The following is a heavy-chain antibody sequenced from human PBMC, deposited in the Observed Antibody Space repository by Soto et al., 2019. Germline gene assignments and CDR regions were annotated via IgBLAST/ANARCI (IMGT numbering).Heavy chain of an antibody. CDR1: GYTFTSYG. D-gene: IGHD3-22*01. J-gene: IGHJ6*02. CDR2: ISAYNGNT. V-gene: IGHV1-18*01. CDR3: ARDLGYYDSSGYYYYGMDV. Sequence: ASVKVSCKASGYTFTSYGISWVRQAPGQGLEWMGWISAYNGNTNYAQKLQGRVTMTTDTSTSTAYMELRSLRSDDTAVYYCARDLGYYDSSGYYYYGMDVWDQGTTVTVSS.